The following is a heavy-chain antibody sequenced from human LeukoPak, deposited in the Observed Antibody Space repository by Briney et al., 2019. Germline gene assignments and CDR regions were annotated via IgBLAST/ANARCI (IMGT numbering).Heavy chain of an antibody. CDR3: ARREIGGATGGMFDAFDI. J-gene: IGHJ3*02. CDR2: ISYDGSNK. Sequence: GGSLRLSCAASGFTFSSYAMHWVRQAPGKGLEWVAVISYDGSNKYYADSVKGRFTISRDNSKNTLYLQMNSLRAEDTAVYYCARREIGGATGGMFDAFDIWGQGTMVTVSS. CDR1: GFTFSSYA. D-gene: IGHD1-26*01. V-gene: IGHV3-30-3*01.